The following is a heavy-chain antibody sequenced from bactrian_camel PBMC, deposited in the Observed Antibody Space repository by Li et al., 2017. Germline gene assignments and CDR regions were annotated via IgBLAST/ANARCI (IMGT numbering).Heavy chain of an antibody. V-gene: IGHV3S63*01. CDR2: IRRDGST. CDR3: AATLFRLLVLCRDRGLGY. D-gene: IGHD3*01. CDR1: GFTFDDSD. J-gene: IGHJ6*01. Sequence: QVQLVESGGGSVQAGGSLRLSCAVSGFTFDDSDMGWYRRGPGNECELVSTIRRDGSTYYADSVKGRFTISQDNAKNTVYLQMNSLKPEDTAVYYCAATLFRLLVLCRDRGLGYWGQGTQVTVS.